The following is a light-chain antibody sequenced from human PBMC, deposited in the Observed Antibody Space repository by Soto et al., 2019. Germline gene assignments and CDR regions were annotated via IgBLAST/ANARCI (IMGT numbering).Light chain of an antibody. V-gene: IGKV4-1*01. Sequence: DFEMSQSPDSLAVSLGERATINCKSSQSVLYSSNNKNYLAWYQQKPRQPPKLLIYWASTRESGVPDRFSGSGSGTDFTLTISSLQAEDVAVYYCQQYHSAPLTFGGGTKVEIK. CDR3: QQYHSAPLT. CDR2: WAS. CDR1: QSVLYSSNNKNY. J-gene: IGKJ4*01.